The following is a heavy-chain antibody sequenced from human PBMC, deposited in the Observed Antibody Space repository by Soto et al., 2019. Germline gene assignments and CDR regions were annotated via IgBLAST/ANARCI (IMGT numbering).Heavy chain of an antibody. J-gene: IGHJ4*02. CDR1: GSSINSSGYY. D-gene: IGHD3-3*02. CDR3: ARLPSRHLVDY. V-gene: IGHV4-39*01. CDR2: MFYGVST. Sequence: NPSETLSLTCTVSGSSINSSGYYWGWIRQPPGKGLEWIGSMFYGVSTYYNPSLKSRVTVSVDTSKNQFSLNLRSVTAADTAVYYCARLPSRHLVDYWGQGTPVTVSS.